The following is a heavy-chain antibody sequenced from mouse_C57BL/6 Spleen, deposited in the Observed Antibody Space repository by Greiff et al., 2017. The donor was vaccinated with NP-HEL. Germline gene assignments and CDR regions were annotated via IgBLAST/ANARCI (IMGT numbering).Heavy chain of an antibody. D-gene: IGHD1-1*01. V-gene: IGHV3-6*01. CDR3: ARDHGSSPAWFAY. Sequence: ESGPGLVKPSQSLSLTCSVTGYSITSGYYWNWIRQLPGNKLEWMGYISYDGSNNYNPSLKNRISITRDTSKNQFFLKLNSVTTEDTATYYCARDHGSSPAWFAYWGQGTLVTVSA. CDR2: ISYDGSN. J-gene: IGHJ3*01. CDR1: GYSITSGYY.